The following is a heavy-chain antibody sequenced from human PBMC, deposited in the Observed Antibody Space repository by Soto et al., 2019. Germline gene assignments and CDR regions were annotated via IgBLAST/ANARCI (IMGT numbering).Heavy chain of an antibody. V-gene: IGHV3-23*01. J-gene: IGHJ6*02. CDR2: ISGSGGST. CDR1: GFTFSSYA. D-gene: IGHD3-22*01. CDR3: TRGQDGEKRNYYDSSGPYYYYYGMDV. Sequence: GGSLRLSCAASGFTFSSYAMSWVRQAPGKGLEWVSAISGSGGSTYYADSVKGRFTISRDNSKNTLYLQMNSLRAEDTAVYYCTRGQDGEKRNYYDSSGPYYYYYGMDVWGQGTTVTASS.